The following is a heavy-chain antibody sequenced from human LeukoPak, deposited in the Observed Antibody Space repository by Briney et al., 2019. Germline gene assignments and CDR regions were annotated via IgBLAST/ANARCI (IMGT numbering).Heavy chain of an antibody. J-gene: IGHJ4*02. CDR2: IWYDGNNK. CDR1: ESTFSNYV. V-gene: IGHV3-33*01. D-gene: IGHD2-8*02. CDR3: SRDRSGGLYY. Sequence: PGGSLRLSCAASESTFSNYVMHGVRQAPGKGLQWVAVIWYDGNNKYYADSVKGRFTISRDNSKNTLYLQMNSLRAEDTAVYYCSRDRSGGLYYWGQGILVTVSS.